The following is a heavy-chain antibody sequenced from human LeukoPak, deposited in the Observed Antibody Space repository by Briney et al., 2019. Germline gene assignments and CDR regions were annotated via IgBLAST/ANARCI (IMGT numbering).Heavy chain of an antibody. CDR1: GGSISSSSYY. V-gene: IGHV4-61*01. J-gene: IGHJ4*02. Sequence: SETLSLTCTVSGGSISSSSYYWSWIQQPPGKGLEWIGYIYYSGSTNYNPSLKSRVTISVDTSKNQFSLKLTSVTAADTAMYYCARGGITGVYFDYWGQGTLVTVSS. D-gene: IGHD1-20*01. CDR3: ARGGITGVYFDY. CDR2: IYYSGST.